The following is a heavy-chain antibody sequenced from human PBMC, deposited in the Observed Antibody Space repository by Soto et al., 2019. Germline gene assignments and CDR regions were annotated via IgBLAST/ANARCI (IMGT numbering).Heavy chain of an antibody. D-gene: IGHD5-18*01. CDR3: ARSGYSYGPNPLLY. Sequence: QVQLQESGPGLVKPSQTLSLTCTVSGGSISSGGYYWSWLRQHPGNGLEWFGYIDYSGSTYYNPSLKSRVTISVHTSKNQFSLKVSSVTAADTAVYYCARSGYSYGPNPLLYWGQGTLVTVSS. J-gene: IGHJ4*02. CDR2: IDYSGST. CDR1: GGSISSGGYY. V-gene: IGHV4-31*03.